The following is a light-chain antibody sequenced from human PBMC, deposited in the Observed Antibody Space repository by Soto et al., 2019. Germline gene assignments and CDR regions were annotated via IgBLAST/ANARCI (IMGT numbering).Light chain of an antibody. CDR1: SSNIGAGYN. CDR2: GND. CDR3: QSYDKSLSGFYV. Sequence: QSVQTQPPSVSGAPGQRVTISCAGSSSNIGAGYNVHWYQHLPGRAPKLLIFGNDNRPSGVPDRFSASKSGSTASLAITGLQAEDEADYYCQSYDKSLSGFYVFGTGTKVTVL. V-gene: IGLV1-40*01. J-gene: IGLJ1*01.